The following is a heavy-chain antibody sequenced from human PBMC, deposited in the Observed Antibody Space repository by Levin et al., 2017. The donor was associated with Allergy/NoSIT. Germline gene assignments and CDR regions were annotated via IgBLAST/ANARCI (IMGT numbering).Heavy chain of an antibody. CDR2: ISAYNGNT. V-gene: IGHV1-18*01. CDR1: GYTFTSYG. CDR3: ARVTAVSGRTYYDYVWGSPNYYYGMDV. D-gene: IGHD3-16*01. Sequence: GESLKISCKASGYTFTSYGISWVRQAPGQGLEWMGWISAYNGNTNYAQKLQGRVTMTTDTSTSTAYMELRSLRSDDTAVYYCARVTAVSGRTYYDYVWGSPNYYYGMDVWGQGTTVTVSS. J-gene: IGHJ6*02.